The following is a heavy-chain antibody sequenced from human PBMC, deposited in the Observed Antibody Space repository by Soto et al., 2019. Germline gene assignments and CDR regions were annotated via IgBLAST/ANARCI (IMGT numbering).Heavy chain of an antibody. D-gene: IGHD3-10*01. V-gene: IGHV1-2*02. CDR3: ARDGFGDADAFDI. CDR1: GYTFTGYY. Sequence: ASVKVSCKASGYTFTGYYMHWVRQAPGQGLEWMGWINLNSGGTSYAQKFQGRVTMTRDTSISTAYMELSRLRSDDTAVYYCARDGFGDADAFDIWGQGTMVTVSS. J-gene: IGHJ3*02. CDR2: INLNSGGT.